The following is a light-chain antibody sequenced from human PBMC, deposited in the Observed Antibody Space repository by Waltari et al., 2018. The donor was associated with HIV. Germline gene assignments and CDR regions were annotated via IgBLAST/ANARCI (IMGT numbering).Light chain of an antibody. CDR1: NIGSKS. Sequence: SYVLTQPPSVSVAPGKTARITCGGNNIGSKSVHWYQQKPGQAPVLVVYDDSDRPSGIPERLSGSNSGNTATLTISRVEGGDEADYFCQVWDSSSHHYVFGTGTKVTVL. CDR3: QVWDSSSHHYV. J-gene: IGLJ1*01. V-gene: IGLV3-21*03. CDR2: DDS.